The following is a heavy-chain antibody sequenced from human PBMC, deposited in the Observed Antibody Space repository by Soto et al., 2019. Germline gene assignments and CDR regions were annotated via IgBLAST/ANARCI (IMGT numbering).Heavy chain of an antibody. CDR3: ARQRGYDFWSLLNADAFDI. V-gene: IGHV4-39*01. CDR2: IYYSGST. CDR1: GGSISSSSYY. D-gene: IGHD3-3*01. J-gene: IGHJ3*02. Sequence: SETLSLTCTVSGGSISSSSYYWGWIRQPPGKGLEWIGSIYYSGSTYYNPSLKSRVTISVDTSKNQFSLKLSSVTAADTAVYYCARQRGYDFWSLLNADAFDIWGQGTMVTVSS.